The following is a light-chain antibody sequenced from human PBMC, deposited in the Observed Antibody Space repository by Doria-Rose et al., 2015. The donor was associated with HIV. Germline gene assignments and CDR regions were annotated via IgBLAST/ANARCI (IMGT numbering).Light chain of an antibody. CDR3: HQYGTSWT. V-gene: IGKV3-20*01. Sequence: EIVMTQSPGTLSLSPGEGATLSCRASQSFSSTYLAWYQQKPGQAPSLLIYDGSTRATGIPDRFSASGSGTDFTLTINRLEPDDFALYYCHQYGTSWTFGQGTKVEI. CDR2: DGS. J-gene: IGKJ1*01. CDR1: QSFSSTY.